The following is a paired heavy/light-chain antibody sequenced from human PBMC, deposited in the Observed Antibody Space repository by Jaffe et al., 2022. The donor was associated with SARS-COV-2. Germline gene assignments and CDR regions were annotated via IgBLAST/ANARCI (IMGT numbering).Light chain of an antibody. J-gene: IGLJ2*01. CDR3: ATWDGSLSVVV. V-gene: IGLV1-44*01. CDR1: SSNIGRHT. CDR2: SDT. Sequence: QSVLTQPPSASGTPGQRVTIPCSGSSSNIGRHTVNWYHQLPGTAPKLLIYSDTQRPSGVPDRFSGSKSGTSASLAISGLQSEDESDYYCATWDGSLSVVVLGGGTKLTVL.
Heavy chain of an antibody. D-gene: IGHD1-26*01. V-gene: IGHV3-7*03. CDR1: GFTFHNYW. CDR2: IKYDGSEK. CDR3: VRDFLGAAAH. Sequence: EVQLVESGGGLVQPGESLRLSCAASGFTFHNYWMDWVRQAPGKGLEWVANIKYDGSEKYYVDSVKGRFTVSRDNAKNSLYLQMNSLRAGDTAVYYCVRDFLGAAAHWGQGILVTVSS. J-gene: IGHJ4*02.